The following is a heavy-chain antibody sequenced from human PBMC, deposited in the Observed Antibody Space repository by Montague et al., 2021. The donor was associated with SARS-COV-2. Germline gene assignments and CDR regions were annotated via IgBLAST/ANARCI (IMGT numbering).Heavy chain of an antibody. CDR1: GGSINNYF. V-gene: IGHV4-59*01. D-gene: IGHD2-15*01. Sequence: SETLSLTCSVSGGSINNYFWGWIRQSPGKGLEWVGYMHSTGSTAYNPSXXSRVIISVDTSKTQISLKLSPVSAADTALYYCARAVVGAKTATIESWGQGTLVTVSS. J-gene: IGHJ4*02. CDR2: MHSTGST. CDR3: ARAVVGAKTATIES.